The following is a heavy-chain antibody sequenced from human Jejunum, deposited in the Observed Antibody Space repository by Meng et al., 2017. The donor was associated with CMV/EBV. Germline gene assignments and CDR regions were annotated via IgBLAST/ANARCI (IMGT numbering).Heavy chain of an antibody. Sequence: FSWYGMSWVRQAPGKGLEWVSAIRDSGANTYYAGSVTGRFTISRDNSHNTLYLQMHSLRAEDTAVYYCARALGLGAVMPNYDAFDLWGQGTVVTVS. CDR3: ARALGLGAVMPNYDAFDL. CDR1: FSWYG. D-gene: IGHD6-19*01. V-gene: IGHV3-23*01. CDR2: IRDSGANT. J-gene: IGHJ3*01.